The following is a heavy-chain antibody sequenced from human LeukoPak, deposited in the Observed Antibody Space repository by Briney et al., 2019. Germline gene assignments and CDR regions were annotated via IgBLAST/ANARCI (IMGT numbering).Heavy chain of an antibody. J-gene: IGHJ6*03. V-gene: IGHV3-7*01. Sequence: WIRQPPGQGLEWVANIEQDGSEKYYVDSVKGRFTISRDNAKNSLYLQMNSLRAEDTAVYYCARSDRDYMDVWGKGTTVTVSS. CDR3: ARSDRDYMDV. D-gene: IGHD3-10*01. CDR2: IEQDGSEK.